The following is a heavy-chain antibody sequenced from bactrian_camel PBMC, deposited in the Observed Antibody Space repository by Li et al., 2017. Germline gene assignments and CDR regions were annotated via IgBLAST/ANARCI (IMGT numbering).Heavy chain of an antibody. CDR2: IDYDGDT. Sequence: HVQLVESGGGSVQAGRSLRLSCVASGNGVTAYSREKHCMSWYRQAPGKDGEGVAAIDYDGDTTYRTAVKGRFNISKDHAENTLYLQINDLKPEDTAKYYCAADVFKGSWCSPYLVQEYQNWGQGTQVTVS. D-gene: IGHD3*01. CDR1: GNGVTAYSREKHC. J-gene: IGHJ4*01. V-gene: IGHV3S26*01. CDR3: AADVFKGSWCSPYLVQEYQN.